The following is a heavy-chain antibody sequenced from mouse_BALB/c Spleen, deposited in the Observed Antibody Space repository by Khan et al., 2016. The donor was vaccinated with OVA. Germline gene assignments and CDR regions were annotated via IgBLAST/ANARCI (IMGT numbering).Heavy chain of an antibody. CDR1: GYTFTSYT. CDR3: VRDGAYHRNDGWFAY. V-gene: IGHV1-4*01. J-gene: IGHJ3*01. D-gene: IGHD2-14*01. CDR2: INPSNGYT. Sequence: QVQLQQSGAELARPGASVKMSCKASGYTFTSYTIHWIKLRPGQGLEWIGYINPSNGYTNYNQKFKDKAPLTADKSSTTAYMELRSLTSDDSALYNCVRDGAYHRNDGWFAYWGQGTLVTVSA.